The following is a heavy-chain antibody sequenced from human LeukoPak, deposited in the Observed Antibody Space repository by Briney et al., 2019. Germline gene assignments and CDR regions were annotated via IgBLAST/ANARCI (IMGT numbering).Heavy chain of an antibody. J-gene: IGHJ3*02. CDR2: IYTSGST. Sequence: SETLSLTCTVSGGSISSYYWSWIRQPAGKGLGWVGRIYTSGSTNYNPSLKSRVTMSVDTSKNQFSLKLSSVTAADTAVYYCARGCSSTRCYLSAFDIWGQGTMVTVSS. D-gene: IGHD2-2*01. CDR3: ARGCSSTRCYLSAFDI. CDR1: GGSISSYY. V-gene: IGHV4-4*07.